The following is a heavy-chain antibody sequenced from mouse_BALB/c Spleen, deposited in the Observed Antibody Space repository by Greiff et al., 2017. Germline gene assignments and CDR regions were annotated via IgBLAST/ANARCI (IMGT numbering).Heavy chain of an antibody. Sequence: VNVVESGGGLVQPGGSRKLSCAASGFTFSSFGMHWVRQAPEKGLEWVAYISSGSSTIYYADTVKGRFTISRDNPKNTLFLQMTSLRSEDTAMYYCAITTARAMDYWGQGTSVTVSS. D-gene: IGHD1-2*01. CDR1: GFTFSSFG. J-gene: IGHJ4*01. V-gene: IGHV5-17*02. CDR3: AITTARAMDY. CDR2: ISSGSSTI.